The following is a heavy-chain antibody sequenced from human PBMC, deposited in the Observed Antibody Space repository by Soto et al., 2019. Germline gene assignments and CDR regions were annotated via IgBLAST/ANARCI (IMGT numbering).Heavy chain of an antibody. CDR2: ISTYNGDT. D-gene: IGHD5-12*01. CDR3: AREGVAPYYYYGMDV. V-gene: IGHV1-18*01. J-gene: IGHJ6*02. Sequence: ASVKVSCKASGYTFTNYGITWVRQAPGQGLEWMGWISTYNGDTNYAQTFQGRVTMTTDTSTSTVHMEVRSLRSDDTAVYYCAREGVAPYYYYGMDVWGQGTPVTV. CDR1: GYTFTNYG.